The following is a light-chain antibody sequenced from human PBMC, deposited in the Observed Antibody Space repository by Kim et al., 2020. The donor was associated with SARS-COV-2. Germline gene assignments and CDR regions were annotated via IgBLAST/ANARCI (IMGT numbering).Light chain of an antibody. V-gene: IGLV3-25*03. Sequence: PGQLATISCSGDALSNQSSYWYQPKPGQAPVLTIYKDVERPSGIPERFSGSTSGTTVTLTIIAVQAEDEADYYCQSADTTGTSVLFGGRTQLTVL. CDR1: ALSNQS. CDR3: QSADTTGTSVL. J-gene: IGLJ2*01. CDR2: KDV.